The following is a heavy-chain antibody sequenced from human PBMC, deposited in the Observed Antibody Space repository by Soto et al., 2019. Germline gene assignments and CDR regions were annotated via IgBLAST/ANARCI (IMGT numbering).Heavy chain of an antibody. CDR2: IYYPGLT. D-gene: IGHD6-13*01. V-gene: IGHV4-30-2*06. J-gene: IGHJ5*02. Sequence: QLQLQESGSGLLKPSQTLSLNCSVSGDSISSGGLSWNWLRQSPGRGLEWIGYIYYPGLTYYNPSLRGRVSMSLDSSENRVSLSLSSVTAADSAVYYCARGKRSITAIAGTGWFDPWGPGTLVTVSS. CDR1: GDSISSGGLS. CDR3: ARGKRSITAIAGTGWFDP.